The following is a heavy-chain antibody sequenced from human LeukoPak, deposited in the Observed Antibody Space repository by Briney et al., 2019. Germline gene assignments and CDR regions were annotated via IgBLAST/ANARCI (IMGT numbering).Heavy chain of an antibody. J-gene: IGHJ4*02. Sequence: ASVKVSCKASGGTFSSYAISWVRQAPGQGLEWMGGIIPIFGTANYAQKFQGRVTITADESTSTAYMELSSLRSEDTAVYYCASSPEDEYCSGGSCYTGYWGQGTLVTVSS. CDR1: GGTFSSYA. D-gene: IGHD2-15*01. CDR2: IIPIFGTA. CDR3: ASSPEDEYCSGGSCYTGY. V-gene: IGHV1-69*13.